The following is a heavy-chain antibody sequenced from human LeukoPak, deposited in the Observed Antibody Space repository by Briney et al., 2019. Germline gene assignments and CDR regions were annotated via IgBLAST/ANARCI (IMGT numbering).Heavy chain of an antibody. J-gene: IGHJ3*02. CDR3: ARGPYSYDSSGAFDI. D-gene: IGHD3-22*01. Sequence: SETLSLTCTVSGDSISSGDYYWIWIRQPAGKGLEWIGRISSSGSNNYNPSLKSRVTISVDTSKNQFSLKLSSVTAADTAVYFCARGPYSYDSSGAFDIWGQGTMVTVSS. CDR2: ISSSGSN. CDR1: GDSISSGDYY. V-gene: IGHV4-61*02.